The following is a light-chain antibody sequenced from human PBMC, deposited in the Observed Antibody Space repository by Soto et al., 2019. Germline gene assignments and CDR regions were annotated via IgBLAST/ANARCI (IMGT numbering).Light chain of an antibody. CDR1: SSDVGGYNR. J-gene: IGLJ1*01. CDR3: SSYTGRSTWV. Sequence: QSALTQPPSVSGSPGQSVTISCAGTSSDVGGYNRVSWYQQPPGTAPKLVISEVSNRPSGVPDRFSASKSANTAPLTTSGVQAEGEADYYCSSYTGRSTWVFGTGTKVTVL. V-gene: IGLV2-18*03. CDR2: EVS.